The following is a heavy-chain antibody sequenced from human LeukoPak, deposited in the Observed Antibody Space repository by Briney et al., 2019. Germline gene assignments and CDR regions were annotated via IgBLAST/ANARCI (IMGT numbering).Heavy chain of an antibody. CDR3: AKNGQSGFSFDP. Sequence: PSETLSLTCAVYGGSLNGYYWSWIRQTPAKGLEWIGEGSDSGGTKYNPSLKSRVTISADTSKNQFSLKLSSATTADTAVYYCAKNGQSGFSFDPWGQGTLVTVSS. CDR1: GGSLNGYY. D-gene: IGHD1-26*01. CDR2: GSDSGGT. V-gene: IGHV4-34*01. J-gene: IGHJ5*02.